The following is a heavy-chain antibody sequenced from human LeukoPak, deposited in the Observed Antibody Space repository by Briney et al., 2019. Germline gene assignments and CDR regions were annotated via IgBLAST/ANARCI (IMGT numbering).Heavy chain of an antibody. CDR2: IKSKTDGGTT. CDR1: GFTFSNAW. V-gene: IGHV3-15*01. D-gene: IGHD2-15*01. J-gene: IGHJ6*03. CDR3: TTDLRCSGGSCYSAPYYYYYYMDV. Sequence: GGSLRLSCAASGFTFSNAWMSWVRQAPGKGLEWVGRIKSKTDGGTTDYAAPVKGRFTISRDDSKNTLYLQMNSLKTEDTVVYYCTTDLRCSGGSCYSAPYYYYYYMDVWGKGTTVTVSS.